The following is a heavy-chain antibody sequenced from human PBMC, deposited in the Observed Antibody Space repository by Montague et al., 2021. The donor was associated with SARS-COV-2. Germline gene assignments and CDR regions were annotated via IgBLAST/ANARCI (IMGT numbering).Heavy chain of an antibody. Sequence: SETLSLTCTVSGGSISSYYWSWIRQPPGKGLEWIGYIYYSGSTNXNPSLKSRVTISVDTSKNQFSLKLSSVTAADTAVYYCARDEYNRYWYKYWSQGALVTVSS. CDR3: ARDEYNRYWYKY. J-gene: IGHJ4*02. V-gene: IGHV4-59*12. CDR1: GGSISSYY. CDR2: IYYSGST. D-gene: IGHD2-8*02.